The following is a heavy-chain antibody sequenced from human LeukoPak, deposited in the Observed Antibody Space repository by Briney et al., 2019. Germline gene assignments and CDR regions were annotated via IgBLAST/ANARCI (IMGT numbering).Heavy chain of an antibody. D-gene: IGHD3-9*01. CDR3: ARGGISVYDILTDYYHFDY. V-gene: IGHV1-2*02. Sequence: ASVKVSCRASGYTFTGYYMHWVRQAPGQGLEWMRWINPNSGGTNYAQKFQGRVTMTRDTSISTAYMELSRLRSDDTAVYYCARGGISVYDILTDYYHFDYWGQGTLVTVSS. CDR2: INPNSGGT. J-gene: IGHJ4*02. CDR1: GYTFTGYY.